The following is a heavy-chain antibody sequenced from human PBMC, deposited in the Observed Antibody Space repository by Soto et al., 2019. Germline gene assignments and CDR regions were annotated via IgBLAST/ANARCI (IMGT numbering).Heavy chain of an antibody. CDR3: ARGLMSAVASTPRSNSSDP. CDR2: ISAYNGNT. J-gene: IGHJ5*02. Sequence: GASVKVSCKASGYTFTSYGISWVRQAPGQGLEWMGWISAYNGNTNYAQKLQGRVTMTTDTSTSTAYMELRSLRSDDTAVYYCARGLMSAVASTPRSNSSDPWGQATLVTLSS. D-gene: IGHD6-19*01. V-gene: IGHV1-18*01. CDR1: GYTFTSYG.